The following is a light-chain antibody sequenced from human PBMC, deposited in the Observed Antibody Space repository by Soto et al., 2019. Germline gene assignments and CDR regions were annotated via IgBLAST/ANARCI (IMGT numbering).Light chain of an antibody. CDR3: PQYDTALLT. Sequence: EIVLTQSPGTLSLSPGESATLEHRARQSVIDSFSGGYQQRPGQAPRIIMYGASIRATGISDRFSGGGAGTEFTLTSSRLEPEDFAVYYCPQYDTALLTFGQGTKVDIK. CDR1: QSVIDSF. J-gene: IGKJ1*01. V-gene: IGKV3-20*01. CDR2: GAS.